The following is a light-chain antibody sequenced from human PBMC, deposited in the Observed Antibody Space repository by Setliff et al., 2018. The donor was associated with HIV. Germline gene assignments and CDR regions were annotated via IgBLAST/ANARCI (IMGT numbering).Light chain of an antibody. V-gene: IGLV2-8*01. CDR2: EVS. CDR3: SSYAGSNNFDVV. CDR1: SSDVGGYNY. J-gene: IGLJ2*01. Sequence: QSVLTQPPSASGSPGQSVTISCTGTSSDVGGYNYVSWYQQHPGNAPKLMIYEVSKRPSGVPDRFSGSKSGNTASLTVSGLQAEDEADYYCSSYAGSNNFDVVFGGGTKVTVL.